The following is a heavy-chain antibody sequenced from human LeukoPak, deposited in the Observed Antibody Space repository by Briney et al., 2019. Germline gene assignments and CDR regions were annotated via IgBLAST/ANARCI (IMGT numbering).Heavy chain of an antibody. D-gene: IGHD1-1*01. Sequence: GGSLRLSCAASGFTFSSYWMSWVRQAPGKGLEWVANIKQDGSDKDYVGSVKGRFTISRDNAKNSLYLQMNSLRVEDTAVYYCAREGTGGFDYWGQGTLVTVSS. CDR1: GFTFSSYW. V-gene: IGHV3-7*01. J-gene: IGHJ4*02. CDR3: AREGTGGFDY. CDR2: IKQDGSDK.